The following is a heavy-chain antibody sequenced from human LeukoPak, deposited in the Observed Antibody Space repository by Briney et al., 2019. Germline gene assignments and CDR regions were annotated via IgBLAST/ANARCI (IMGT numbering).Heavy chain of an antibody. CDR3: ARELRKTYYFDY. D-gene: IGHD3-16*01. J-gene: IGHJ4*02. CDR1: GFTFSSYS. CDR2: ISYDGSNE. Sequence: GGSLRLSCAASGFTFSSYSMHWVRQAPGKGLEWVAVISYDGSNEYYADSVKGRFTISRDNSKNTLYLQMNSLRAEDTAMYYCARELRKTYYFDYWAQGTLVTVSS. V-gene: IGHV3-30*04.